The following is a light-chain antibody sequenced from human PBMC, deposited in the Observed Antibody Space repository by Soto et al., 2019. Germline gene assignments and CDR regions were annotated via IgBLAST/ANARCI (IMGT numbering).Light chain of an antibody. J-gene: IGKJ1*01. CDR2: GAS. CDR1: QSHSNNIY. V-gene: IGKV3-20*01. Sequence: DIVFMESPGTLPVSPRERTTLSCSATQSHSNNIYLAWYQQKPGQAPRLLSYGASSRATGIRHRFSGCGSGTDFTLTITTLEPEDFAVYYCQQYGNSPQTFGQRTTVDIK. CDR3: QQYGNSPQT.